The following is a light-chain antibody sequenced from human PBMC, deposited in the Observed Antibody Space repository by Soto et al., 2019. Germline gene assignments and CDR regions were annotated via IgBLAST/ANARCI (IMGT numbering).Light chain of an antibody. CDR3: VSYTSSSTLYV. J-gene: IGLJ1*01. Sequence: QSGLTQPASVSGSPGQSITISCTGTSSDVGGSNYVSWYQQHPGKAPKLMLYDVSNRPSGVSHRVSGSKSGNTASLTISGLQAEDEADYSCVSYTSSSTLYVFGTGTKLTVL. CDR1: SSDVGGSNY. CDR2: DVS. V-gene: IGLV2-14*01.